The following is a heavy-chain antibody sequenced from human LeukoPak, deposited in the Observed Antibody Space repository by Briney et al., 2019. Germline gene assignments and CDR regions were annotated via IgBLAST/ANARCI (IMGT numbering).Heavy chain of an antibody. Sequence: GESLKISCKGSGYSFTSYWIGWVRQMPGKGLEWMGIIYPGDSDTRYSPSFQGQVTISADKSISTAYLQWSSLKASDTAMYYCARLCSSTSCPAKRDAFDIWGQGAMVTVSS. D-gene: IGHD2-2*01. CDR3: ARLCSSTSCPAKRDAFDI. CDR2: IYPGDSDT. J-gene: IGHJ3*02. V-gene: IGHV5-51*01. CDR1: GYSFTSYW.